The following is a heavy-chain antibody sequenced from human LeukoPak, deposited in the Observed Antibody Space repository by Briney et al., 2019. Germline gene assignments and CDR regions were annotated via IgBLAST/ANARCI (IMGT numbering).Heavy chain of an antibody. V-gene: IGHV4-61*02. Sequence: SETLSLTCTVSGGSITNLDYYWTWIRQPAGKRLEGIGRIYTSGGTNYNPSLKSRVTMSVDRSKNKISLHLASLTAADTALYYCAGRGSSSGSFDIWGPGTFVTVSS. D-gene: IGHD3-10*01. CDR2: IYTSGGT. CDR1: GGSITNLDYY. J-gene: IGHJ3*02. CDR3: AGRGSSSGSFDI.